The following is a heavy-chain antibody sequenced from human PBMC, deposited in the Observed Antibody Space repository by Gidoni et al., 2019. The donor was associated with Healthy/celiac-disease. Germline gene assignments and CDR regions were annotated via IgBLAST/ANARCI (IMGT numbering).Heavy chain of an antibody. D-gene: IGHD3-22*01. J-gene: IGHJ5*02. CDR1: GYNFPRYA. V-gene: IGHV1-3*01. CDR3: AREYYYDSSGYPNWFDP. Sequence: QVQLVQSGAEVKKPGASVKVSCKASGYNFPRYAMHWVRQAPGQGLEWMGWINAGNGNTKYSQKFQGRVTITRDTSASTAYMELSSLRSEDTAVYYCAREYYYDSSGYPNWFDPWGQGTLVTVSS. CDR2: INAGNGNT.